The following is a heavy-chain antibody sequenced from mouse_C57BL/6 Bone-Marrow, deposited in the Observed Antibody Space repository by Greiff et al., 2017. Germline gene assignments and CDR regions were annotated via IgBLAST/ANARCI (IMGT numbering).Heavy chain of an antibody. V-gene: IGHV1-23*01. J-gene: IGHJ1*03. CDR1: GYTFTDYE. CDR2: IDPETCGT. Sequence: QVQLQQSGAELVRPGASVKLSCKASGYTFTDYEMHCVKQTPMHGLEWIGAIDPETCGTAYNQKFKGKATLTADKSSSTAYMELRSLTSEDSAVYYCTRWDGYGYFDVWGTGTTVTVSS. D-gene: IGHD2-3*01. CDR3: TRWDGYGYFDV.